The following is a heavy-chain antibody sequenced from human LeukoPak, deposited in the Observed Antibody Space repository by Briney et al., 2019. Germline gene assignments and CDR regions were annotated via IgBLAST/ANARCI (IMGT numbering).Heavy chain of an antibody. CDR2: INHRGST. CDR3: PRGAGYYYGMDV. CDR1: GGSFCGYY. J-gene: IGHJ6*02. Sequence: SETLSLTSAVYGGSFCGYYWSWIRHPPGKGLEWIGEINHRGSTNYNPSLKSRVTISVDTPKNQFSLKLSSVTAADTAVYYCPRGAGYYYGMDVWGQGTTVSVFS. V-gene: IGHV4-34*01.